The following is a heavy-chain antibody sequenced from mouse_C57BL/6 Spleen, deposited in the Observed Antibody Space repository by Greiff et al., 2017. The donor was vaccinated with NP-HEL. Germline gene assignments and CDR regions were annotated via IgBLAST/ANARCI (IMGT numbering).Heavy chain of an antibody. CDR2: IWSDGST. J-gene: IGHJ4*01. Sequence: VQLQQSGPGLVAPSQSLSITCTVSGFSLTSYGVHWVRQPPGKGLEWLVVIWSDGSTTYNSALKSRLSISKDNSKSQVFLKMNSLQTDDTAMYYCARQGWDYDVLGAMDYWGQGTSVTVSS. D-gene: IGHD2-4*01. CDR3: ARQGWDYDVLGAMDY. CDR1: GFSLTSYG. V-gene: IGHV2-6-1*01.